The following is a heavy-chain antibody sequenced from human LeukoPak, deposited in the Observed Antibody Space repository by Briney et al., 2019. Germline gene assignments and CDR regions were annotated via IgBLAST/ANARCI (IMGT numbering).Heavy chain of an antibody. CDR3: ARAGYGTMAHYFDY. D-gene: IGHD3-10*01. V-gene: IGHV4-39*07. Sequence: SETLSLTCTVSGGSISSSSYYWGWIRQPPGKGLEWIGSIYYSGSTYYNPSLKSRVTISVDTSKNQFSLKLSSVTAADTAVYYCARAGYGTMAHYFDYWGQGTLVTVSS. CDR2: IYYSGST. J-gene: IGHJ4*02. CDR1: GGSISSSSYY.